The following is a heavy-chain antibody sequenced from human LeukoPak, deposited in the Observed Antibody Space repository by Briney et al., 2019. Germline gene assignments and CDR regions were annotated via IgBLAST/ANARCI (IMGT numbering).Heavy chain of an antibody. CDR3: ARRKGDYDFGPVDY. CDR2: LYYRGTT. J-gene: IGHJ4*01. V-gene: IGHV4-39*01. Sequence: PSETLSLTCTVSGVSISSSNYFWGWFRQSPGKGLQWIGNLYYRGTTYYNPSLTSRVTISGDTSKNQFFLTLTSVTAADTAVYYCARRKGDYDFGPVDYWGQEPWSSSPQ. D-gene: IGHD3-3*01. CDR1: GVSISSSNYF.